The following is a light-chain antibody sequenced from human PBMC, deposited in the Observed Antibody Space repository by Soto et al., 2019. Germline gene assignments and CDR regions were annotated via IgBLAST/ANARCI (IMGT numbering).Light chain of an antibody. CDR3: QQYSHWPPWT. Sequence: EIVLTQSPTTLSVSPGERATLSCRASQNVGGHLAWFQQRPGQAPRLLIFGASNRATGTPDKFIGSGSGTDVTLTINSLQSEDVSVYYCQQYSHWPPWTFGQGTKVEI. J-gene: IGKJ1*01. CDR1: QNVGGH. CDR2: GAS. V-gene: IGKV3-15*01.